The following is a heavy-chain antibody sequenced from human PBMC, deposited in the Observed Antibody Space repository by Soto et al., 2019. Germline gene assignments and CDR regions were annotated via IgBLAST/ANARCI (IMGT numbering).Heavy chain of an antibody. CDR3: ARGGYSSGWYIDY. V-gene: IGHV3-53*01. D-gene: IGHD6-19*01. CDR1: GFTVSNNY. Sequence: EVQLVESGGGLIQPGGSLRLSCAASGFTVSNNYMTWVRQAPGKGLEWVSLIYSGGTTYYADSVNGRFTISRDHSRNTLYLQMNSLRGEDTAVYYCARGGYSSGWYIDYWGQGTLVTVSS. CDR2: IYSGGTT. J-gene: IGHJ4*02.